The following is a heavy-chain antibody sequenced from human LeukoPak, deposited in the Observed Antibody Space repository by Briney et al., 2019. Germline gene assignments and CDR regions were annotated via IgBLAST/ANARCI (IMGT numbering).Heavy chain of an antibody. CDR2: TYYRSKWYN. CDR3: ARDFGTTGWHTFDY. Sequence: SQTLSLTCVVSGDSVSSKNGAGNWIRQSPSRGLQWLGRTYYRSKWYNDYAESMEGRMTISQDKSKNQYSLHMNSVTPDDTAVYYCARDFGTTGWHTFDYWGQGTLVTVSS. J-gene: IGHJ4*02. D-gene: IGHD6-19*01. CDR1: GDSVSSKNGA. V-gene: IGHV6-1*01.